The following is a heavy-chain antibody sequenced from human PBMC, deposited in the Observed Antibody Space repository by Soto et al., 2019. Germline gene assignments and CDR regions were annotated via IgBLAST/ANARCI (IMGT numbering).Heavy chain of an antibody. Sequence: PGESLKISCKGSGYSFTSYWIGWVRQMPGKGLEWLGIIYPGDSHTRYSPSFQGQVTISADKSISTAYLQWNSLKASDTAIYYCARQGYCSTTACSTVDYWGQGTLVTVPQ. J-gene: IGHJ4*02. CDR1: GYSFTSYW. D-gene: IGHD2-2*02. CDR3: ARQGYCSTTACSTVDY. CDR2: IYPGDSHT. V-gene: IGHV5-51*01.